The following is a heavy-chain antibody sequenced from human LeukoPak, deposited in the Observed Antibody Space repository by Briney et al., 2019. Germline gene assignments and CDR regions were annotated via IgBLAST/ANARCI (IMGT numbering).Heavy chain of an antibody. CDR1: GFTFSSYS. J-gene: IGHJ4*02. Sequence: SGGSLRLSCAASGFTFSSYSMNWVRQAPGKGLEWVSSISSGSSYIYYADSVKGRFTISRDNAKNSLYLQMNSLRAEDTAVYYCARDRRPATFDYWGQGTLVTVSS. CDR2: ISSGSSYI. V-gene: IGHV3-21*01. D-gene: IGHD1-26*01. CDR3: ARDRRPATFDY.